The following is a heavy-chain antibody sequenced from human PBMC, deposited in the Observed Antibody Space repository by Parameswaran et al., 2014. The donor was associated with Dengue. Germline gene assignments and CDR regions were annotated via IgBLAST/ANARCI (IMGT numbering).Heavy chain of an antibody. CDR3: ARSGVGGSYILFDY. V-gene: IGHV1-2*04. J-gene: IGHJ4*02. Sequence: WVRQAPGQGLEWMGWINPNSGGTNYAQKFQGWVTMTRDTSISTAYMELSRLRSDDTAVYYCARSGVGGSYILFDYWGQGTLVTVSS. D-gene: IGHD1-26*01. CDR2: INPNSGGT.